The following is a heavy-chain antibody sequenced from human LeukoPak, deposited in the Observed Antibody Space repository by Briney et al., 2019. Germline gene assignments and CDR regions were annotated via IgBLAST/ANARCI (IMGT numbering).Heavy chain of an antibody. J-gene: IGHJ3*01. CDR3: AKDSWSGNGIYDPFDV. V-gene: IGHV3-23*01. Sequence: GGSLRLSCAASGFTFSSCAMSWVRQAPGKGLEWVSTIIDSGNSIYYADYAEGRFTISRDNSKNTLYLQMNSLRAGDTAVYYCAKDSWSGNGIYDPFDVWGQGTAVTVSS. D-gene: IGHD2-8*01. CDR1: GFTFSSCA. CDR2: IIDSGNSI.